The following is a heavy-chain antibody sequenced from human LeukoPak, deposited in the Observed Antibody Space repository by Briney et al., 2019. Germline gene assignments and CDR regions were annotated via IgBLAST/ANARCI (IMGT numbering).Heavy chain of an antibody. Sequence: GGSLRLSCAASGFTFSSYAMSWVRQAPGKGLEWVSAISGSGGSTYYADSVKGRFTISRDNSKNTLYLQMNSLRAEDTAVYYCARVTGNWNTGTDAFDIWGQGTMVTVSS. V-gene: IGHV3-23*01. D-gene: IGHD1/OR15-1a*01. CDR3: ARVTGNWNTGTDAFDI. CDR1: GFTFSSYA. CDR2: ISGSGGST. J-gene: IGHJ3*02.